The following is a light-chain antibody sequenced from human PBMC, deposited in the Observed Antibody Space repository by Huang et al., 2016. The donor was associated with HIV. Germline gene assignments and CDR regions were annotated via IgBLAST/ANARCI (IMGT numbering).Light chain of an antibody. V-gene: IGKV3-15*01. Sequence: IILTQSPATLSVSPGEGATLPCRASQSIGTNLAGYQQGPGQSPRLLVYGASTRASGVPVRFRGSGAGTQFDLTLSSRRSEDFAAYFCQHYSNWPPLTFGGGTKVDI. CDR3: QHYSNWPPLT. J-gene: IGKJ4*01. CDR1: QSIGTN. CDR2: GAS.